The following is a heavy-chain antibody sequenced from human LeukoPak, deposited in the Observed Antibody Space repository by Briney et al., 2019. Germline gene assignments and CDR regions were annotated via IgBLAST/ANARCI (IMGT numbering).Heavy chain of an antibody. CDR2: ISYSGST. J-gene: IGHJ5*02. V-gene: IGHV4-59*01. CDR3: ARGNWNYASFWFDP. CDR1: GGSISSYY. D-gene: IGHD1-7*01. Sequence: SETMSLTCTVSGGSISSYYWSWIRQPPGKGLEWIGYISYSGSTNYNPSLKSRVSISVETSKNQFSLKLSSVTAADTAVYYCARGNWNYASFWFDPWGQGTLVTVSS.